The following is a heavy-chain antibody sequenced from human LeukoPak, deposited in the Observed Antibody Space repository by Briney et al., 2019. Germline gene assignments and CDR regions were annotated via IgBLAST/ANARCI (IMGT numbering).Heavy chain of an antibody. CDR3: ARDSLEYYYDSSGPGFYYYYYYGMDV. J-gene: IGHJ6*02. CDR1: GFTFSSYE. CDR2: ISSSGSTI. V-gene: IGHV3-48*03. Sequence: GGSLRLSCAASGFTFSSYEMNWVRQAPGKGLEWVSYISSSGSTIYYADSVKGRFTISRDNAKNSLYLQMNSLRAEDTAVYYCARDSLEYYYDSSGPGFYYYYYYGMDVWGQGTTVTVSS. D-gene: IGHD3-22*01.